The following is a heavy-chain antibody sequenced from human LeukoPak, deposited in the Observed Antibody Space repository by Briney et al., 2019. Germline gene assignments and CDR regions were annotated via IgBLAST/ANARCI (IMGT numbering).Heavy chain of an antibody. D-gene: IGHD3-22*01. CDR2: INPNSGGT. J-gene: IGHJ6*03. CDR3: ARDFRRITMIVFYYYYMDV. Sequence: GASVKVSCKASGYTFTGYYMHWVRQAPGQGLEWMGWINPNSGGTNYAQTFQGRVTMTRNTSISTAYMELSRLRSDDTAVYYCARDFRRITMIVFYYYYMDVWGKGTTVTVSS. CDR1: GYTFTGYY. V-gene: IGHV1-2*02.